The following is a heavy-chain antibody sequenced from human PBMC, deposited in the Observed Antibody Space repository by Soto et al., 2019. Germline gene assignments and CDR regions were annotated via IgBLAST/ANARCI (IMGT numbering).Heavy chain of an antibody. V-gene: IGHV3-21*01. D-gene: IGHD5-12*01. CDR1: GFTFSRYS. Sequence: GGSLRLSCAASGFTFSRYSMNWVRQAPGKGLEWVSSISSSSSFIYYRDSVKGRFTISRDNAKDSLFLQMNSLRAEDTAVYYCARDGISGYDSVRCFDYWGRGTLVTAPQ. J-gene: IGHJ4*02. CDR2: ISSSSSFI. CDR3: ARDGISGYDSVRCFDY.